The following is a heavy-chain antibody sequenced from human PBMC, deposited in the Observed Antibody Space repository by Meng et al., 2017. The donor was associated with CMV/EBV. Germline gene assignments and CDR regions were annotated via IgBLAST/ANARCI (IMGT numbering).Heavy chain of an antibody. V-gene: IGHV3-30*02. CDR2: IRYDGTNK. D-gene: IGHD5-24*01. CDR1: GFTVSSNY. CDR3: AKDFMEGEMATISGDY. J-gene: IGHJ4*02. Sequence: GGPLRLSCAASGFTVSSNYMSWVRQAPGKGLEWVAFIRYDGTNKYYTDSVKGRFTISRDNSKNTLYLQMNSLRAEDTAVYYCAKDFMEGEMATISGDYWGQGTLVTVSS.